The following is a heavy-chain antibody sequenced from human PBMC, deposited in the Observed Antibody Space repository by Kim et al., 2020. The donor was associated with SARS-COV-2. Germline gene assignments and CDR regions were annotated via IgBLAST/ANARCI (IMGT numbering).Heavy chain of an antibody. CDR1: GFTFSSYS. Sequence: GGSLRLSCAASGFTFSSYSMNWVRQAPGKGLEWVSYISSSSSTIYYADSVKGRFTISRDNAKNSLYLQMNSLRAEDTAVYYCARDQGGSSNPWGQGTLVTVS. V-gene: IGHV3-48*01. CDR3: ARDQGGSSNP. D-gene: IGHD2-15*01. CDR2: ISSSSSTI. J-gene: IGHJ5*02.